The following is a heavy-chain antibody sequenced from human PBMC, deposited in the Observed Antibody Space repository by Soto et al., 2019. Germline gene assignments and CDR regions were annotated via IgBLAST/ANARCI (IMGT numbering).Heavy chain of an antibody. CDR2: IIPIFGTA. CDR3: ASQYDYVWGSYRSRRWFDP. J-gene: IGHJ5*02. V-gene: IGHV1-69*06. D-gene: IGHD3-16*02. CDR1: GGTFSSYA. Sequence: SVKVSCKASGGTFSSYAISWVRQAPGQGLEWMGGIIPIFGTANYAQKFQGRVTITADKSTSTAYMELSSLRSEDTAVYYCASQYDYVWGSYRSRRWFDPWGQGTLVTVSS.